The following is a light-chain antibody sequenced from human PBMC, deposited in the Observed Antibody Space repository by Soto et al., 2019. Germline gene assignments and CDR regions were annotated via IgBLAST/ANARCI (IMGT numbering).Light chain of an antibody. V-gene: IGLV2-14*01. CDR1: TSDLGFYNF. CDR3: SSYRSSSTPVV. Sequence: LTQPASVSGSPGQSITISCTGTTSDLGFYNFVSWYQQNPGKAPKLLIYEVSHRPSGVSSRFSGSKSGNTASLTISGLQAEDEADYYCSSYRSSSTPVVFGGGTKVTVL. J-gene: IGLJ2*01. CDR2: EVS.